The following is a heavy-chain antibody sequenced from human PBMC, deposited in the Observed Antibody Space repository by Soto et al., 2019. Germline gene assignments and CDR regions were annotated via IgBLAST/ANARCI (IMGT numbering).Heavy chain of an antibody. CDR1: GYTFTDYY. Sequence: QVQLVSSGAEVKKPGASVKVSCRASGYTFTDYYIHWVRQAPGQGLQWVGWINPNSGATEYAQKFQGRVTMTRDPSISTVYMEVTRLTADDTALYFCARAAPLRYSGYALDHWGQGTRVTVS. CDR2: INPNSGAT. D-gene: IGHD5-12*01. J-gene: IGHJ4*02. V-gene: IGHV1-2*02. CDR3: ARAAPLRYSGYALDH.